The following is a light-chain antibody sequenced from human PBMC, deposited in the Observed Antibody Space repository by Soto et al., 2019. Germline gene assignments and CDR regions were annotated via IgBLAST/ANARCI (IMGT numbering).Light chain of an antibody. J-gene: IGKJ1*01. V-gene: IGKV3-15*01. CDR1: QSVSSN. CDR3: QQYNNWPPVT. CDR2: GAS. Sequence: IVMTQSPATLSVSPGKKPTLPCRASQSVSSNLAWYQQKPGQAPRLLIYGASTRATGIPARFSGSGSGTEFTLTISSLQSEDFAVYYCQQYNNWPPVTFGQGTKVDIK.